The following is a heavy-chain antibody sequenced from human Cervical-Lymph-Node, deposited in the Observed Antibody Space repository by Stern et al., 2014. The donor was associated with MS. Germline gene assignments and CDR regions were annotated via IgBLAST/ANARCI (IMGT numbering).Heavy chain of an antibody. Sequence: VQLEESGGGVVQPGTSLRLSCTASGFSFSDYGIHWVRKAPGKALEWVAVISYDGAHKYYADSLKGRVTISRDNSKNTLSLQINNLRSDDTAVYYCAKDLGGNAFDYWGQGTLVTVSS. D-gene: IGHD4-23*01. CDR3: AKDLGGNAFDY. CDR1: GFSFSDYG. CDR2: ISYDGAHK. V-gene: IGHV3-30*18. J-gene: IGHJ4*02.